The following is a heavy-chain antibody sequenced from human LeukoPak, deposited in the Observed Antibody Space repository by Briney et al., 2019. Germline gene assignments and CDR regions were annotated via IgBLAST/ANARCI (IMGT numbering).Heavy chain of an antibody. J-gene: IGHJ4*02. V-gene: IGHV3-7*01. CDR1: GFTFSDYW. Sequence: GGSLRLYCAASGFTFSDYWMSWVRQAPGKGLEWVANIKPDGSEKYYVDSVKGRFTISRDNAKNSLYLQMNSLRAEDTAVYYCASHSSGYFGWGQGTVVTVSS. D-gene: IGHD3-22*01. CDR3: ASHSSGYFG. CDR2: IKPDGSEK.